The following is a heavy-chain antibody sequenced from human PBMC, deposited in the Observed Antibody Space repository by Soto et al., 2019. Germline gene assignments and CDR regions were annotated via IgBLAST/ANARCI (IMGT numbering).Heavy chain of an antibody. CDR3: TTDPHSTGTKY. CDR1: GFSFSDAW. J-gene: IGHJ4*02. V-gene: IGHV3-15*01. D-gene: IGHD1-1*01. Sequence: GGSLRLSCAASGFSFSDAWMTWVRQSPGAGLEWVGHIKSKTDGGTTDYAAPVKGRFTISRDASKTTVYLQMNSLRTEDTAVYYCTTDPHSTGTKYWGQGTLVTVSS. CDR2: IKSKTDGGTT.